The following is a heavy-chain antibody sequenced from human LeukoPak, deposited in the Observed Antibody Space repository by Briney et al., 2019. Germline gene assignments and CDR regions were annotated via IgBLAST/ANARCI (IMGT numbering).Heavy chain of an antibody. V-gene: IGHV3-9*01. CDR1: GFTFDDYA. J-gene: IGHJ6*03. CDR3: AKAWSVGVAHYYYYMDV. CDR2: ISRNSGNI. Sequence: GGSLRLSCAASGFTFDDYAMHWVRQAPGKGLEWVSGISRNSGNIGYADSVKGRFTISRDNAKNSLYLQMNSLRAEDTALYYCAKAWSVGVAHYYYYMDVWGKGTTVTVSS. D-gene: IGHD3-3*01.